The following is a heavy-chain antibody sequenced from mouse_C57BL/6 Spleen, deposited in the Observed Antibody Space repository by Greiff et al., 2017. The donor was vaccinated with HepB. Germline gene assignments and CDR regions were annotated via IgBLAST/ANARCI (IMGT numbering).Heavy chain of an antibody. CDR2: INPNNGGT. CDR3: ARWKRAMDY. J-gene: IGHJ4*01. V-gene: IGHV1-26*01. CDR1: GYTFTDYY. Sequence: EVQLQQSGPELVKPGASVKISCKASGYTFTDYYMNWVKQSHGKSLEWIGDINPNNGGTSYNQKFKGKATLTVDKSSSTAYMELRSLTSEDSAVYYCARWKRAMDYWGQGTSVTVSS.